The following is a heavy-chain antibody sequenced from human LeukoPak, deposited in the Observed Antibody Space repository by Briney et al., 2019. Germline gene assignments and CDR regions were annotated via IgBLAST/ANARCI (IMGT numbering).Heavy chain of an antibody. Sequence: PTGGSLRLSCAASGFTFSSYGMHWVRQAPGKGLEWVAVIWYDGSNKYYADSVKGRFTISRDNSKNTLYLQMNSLRAEDTAVYYCAKDFYYYDSSGSLFGDAFDIWGQGTMVTVSS. V-gene: IGHV3-33*06. CDR3: AKDFYYYDSSGSLFGDAFDI. CDR1: GFTFSSYG. CDR2: IWYDGSNK. D-gene: IGHD3-22*01. J-gene: IGHJ3*02.